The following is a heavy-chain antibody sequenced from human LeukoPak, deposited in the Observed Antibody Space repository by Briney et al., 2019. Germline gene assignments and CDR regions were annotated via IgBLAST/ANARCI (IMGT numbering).Heavy chain of an antibody. V-gene: IGHV3-23*01. Sequence: GGSLRLSCAASGFTFSSYAMSWVRQAPGKGLEWVSAISGSGGSTYYADSVKGRFTISRDNSKNTLYLQMNSLTAEDTAVYYCAKDFTIFGVVSYFDYWGQGTLVTVSS. CDR3: AKDFTIFGVVSYFDY. D-gene: IGHD3-3*01. CDR2: ISGSGGST. J-gene: IGHJ4*02. CDR1: GFTFSSYA.